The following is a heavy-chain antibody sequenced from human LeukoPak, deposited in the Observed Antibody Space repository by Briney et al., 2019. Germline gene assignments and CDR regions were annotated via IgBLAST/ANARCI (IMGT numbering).Heavy chain of an antibody. J-gene: IGHJ4*02. CDR3: ARDFSLQLFDY. D-gene: IGHD5-24*01. V-gene: IGHV3-33*01. CDR2: IWSDRSYK. CDR1: RFTFSSYG. Sequence: PGRSLRLSCAASRFTFSSYGFHWVRQAPGKGLEWVAVIWSDRSYKYYADSVKGRFTISKDDSKNTLYLQMNSLRAEDTAVYYCARDFSLQLFDYWGQGTLVTVFS.